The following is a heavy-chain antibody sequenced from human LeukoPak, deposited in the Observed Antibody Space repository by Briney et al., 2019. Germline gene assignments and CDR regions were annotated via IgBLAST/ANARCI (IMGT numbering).Heavy chain of an antibody. Sequence: GGSLRLSCAASGFTFSDYYMSWIRQAPGKGLEWVSYITTSSSSSTNYADSVKGRFTISGDDAKNSLYLQMNSLRAEDTAVYYCARAPYYGSGGRTVDFWGQGTLVTVSS. D-gene: IGHD3-10*01. CDR1: GFTFSDYY. J-gene: IGHJ4*02. V-gene: IGHV3-11*05. CDR3: ARAPYYGSGGRTVDF. CDR2: ITTSSSSST.